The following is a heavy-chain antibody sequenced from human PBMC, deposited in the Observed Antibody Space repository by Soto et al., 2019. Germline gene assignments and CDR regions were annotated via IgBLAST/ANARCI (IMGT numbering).Heavy chain of an antibody. D-gene: IGHD3-22*01. J-gene: IGHJ4*02. CDR2: ISSSSSYT. CDR3: ARFQRASPGYYDSSVPYYFDY. V-gene: IGHV3-11*06. Sequence: GGSLRLSCAASGFTFSDYYMSWIRQAPGKGLEWVSYISSSSSYTNYADSVKGRFTISRDNAKNSLYLQMSSLRAEDTAVYYCARFQRASPGYYDSSVPYYFDYWGQGTLVTVSS. CDR1: GFTFSDYY.